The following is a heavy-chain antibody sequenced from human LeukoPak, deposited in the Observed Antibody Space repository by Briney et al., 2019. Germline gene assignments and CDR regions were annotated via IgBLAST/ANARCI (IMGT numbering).Heavy chain of an antibody. V-gene: IGHV3-23*01. D-gene: IGHD6-13*01. Sequence: PGGSLRLSCAASGFTFSSYGMSWVRRAPGKGLEWVSAISGSGGSTYYADSVKGRFTISRDNSKNTLYLQMNSLRAEDTALYYCARIAAADHYYYYYMDVWGKGTTVTVSS. J-gene: IGHJ6*03. CDR3: ARIAAADHYYYYYMDV. CDR2: ISGSGGST. CDR1: GFTFSSYG.